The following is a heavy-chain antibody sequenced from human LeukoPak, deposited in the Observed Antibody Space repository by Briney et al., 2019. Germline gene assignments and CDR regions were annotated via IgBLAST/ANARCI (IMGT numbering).Heavy chain of an antibody. Sequence: GGSLRLSCAASGFTFSSYAMSWVRQAPGKGLEWVSAISGSGGSTYYADSVKGRFTISRDNSKNTLYLQMNSLRAEDTAVYYCAKASAMIVVVSKHFDYWGQGTLVTVSS. J-gene: IGHJ4*02. D-gene: IGHD3-22*01. V-gene: IGHV3-23*01. CDR2: ISGSGGST. CDR3: AKASAMIVVVSKHFDY. CDR1: GFTFSSYA.